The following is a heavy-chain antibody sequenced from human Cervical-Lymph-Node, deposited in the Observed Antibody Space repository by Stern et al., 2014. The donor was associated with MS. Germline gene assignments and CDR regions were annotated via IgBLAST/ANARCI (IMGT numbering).Heavy chain of an antibody. D-gene: IGHD3-22*01. Sequence: VQLLQSGAEVRKPGASVKVSCKASGYPFTTYYMHWVRQAPGQGLEWMGVINPSGGNTNYAQKFQGRVTMTRDTSTSTVYMELSSLRSEATAMYYCARATFDDSSAYFQYYFDHWGQGTLVTVSS. V-gene: IGHV1-46*03. CDR2: INPSGGNT. CDR3: ARATFDDSSAYFQYYFDH. J-gene: IGHJ4*02. CDR1: GYPFTTYY.